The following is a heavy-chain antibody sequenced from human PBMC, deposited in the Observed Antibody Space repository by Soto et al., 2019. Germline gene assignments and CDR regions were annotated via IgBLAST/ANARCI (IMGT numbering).Heavy chain of an antibody. CDR1: GGSISSYY. CDR3: ARARGYSYGNYFDY. Sequence: SETLSLTCTVSGGSISSYYWSWIRQPPGKGLEWIGYIYYSGSTNYNPSLKSRVTISVDTSKNQFSLKLSSVTAADTAVYYCARARGYSYGNYFDYWGQGTLVTVSS. D-gene: IGHD5-18*01. CDR2: IYYSGST. J-gene: IGHJ4*02. V-gene: IGHV4-59*12.